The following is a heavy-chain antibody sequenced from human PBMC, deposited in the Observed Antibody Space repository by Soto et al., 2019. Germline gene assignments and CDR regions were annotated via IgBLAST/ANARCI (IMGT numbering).Heavy chain of an antibody. Sequence: PSETLSLTCTVSGGSISNYYWSWIRQPPGKGLEWIGCIYYSGSIEYNPSLKSRVTMSIDTSKNQFSLRLSPVTAADTAVYYCARSHYYYGSGSYLFSEDWGRGTLVTVSS. CDR2: IYYSGSI. V-gene: IGHV4-59*08. CDR1: GGSISNYY. CDR3: ARSHYYYGSGSYLFSED. D-gene: IGHD3-10*01. J-gene: IGHJ4*02.